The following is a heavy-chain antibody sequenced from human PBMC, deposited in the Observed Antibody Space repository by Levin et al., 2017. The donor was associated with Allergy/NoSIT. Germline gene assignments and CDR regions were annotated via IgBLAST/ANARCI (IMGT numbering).Heavy chain of an antibody. D-gene: IGHD6-13*01. CDR3: AKRSPDIHGTASYAMDV. Sequence: PGESLKISCAASGFTFSGYAIHWVRQAPGKGLEWVAIILYDGSKQYYADSVKGRFTISRDNSRNTLYLQMNSLRAEDTAVYYCAKRSPDIHGTASYAMDVWGQGTTVTVSS. V-gene: IGHV3-30*18. CDR1: GFTFSGYA. CDR2: ILYDGSKQ. J-gene: IGHJ6*02.